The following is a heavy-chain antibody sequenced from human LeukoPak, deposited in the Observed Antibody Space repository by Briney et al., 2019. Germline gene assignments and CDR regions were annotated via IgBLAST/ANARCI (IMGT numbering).Heavy chain of an antibody. J-gene: IGHJ3*02. D-gene: IGHD1-14*01. CDR2: IYYSGST. Sequence: PSETLSPTCTVSGGSISSYYWSWIRQPPGQGLEWIGYIYYSGSTNYNPSLKSRVTISVDTSKNQFSLKLSSVTAADTAVYYCARKGFHDAFDIWGQGTMVTVSS. V-gene: IGHV4-59*08. CDR1: GGSISSYY. CDR3: ARKGFHDAFDI.